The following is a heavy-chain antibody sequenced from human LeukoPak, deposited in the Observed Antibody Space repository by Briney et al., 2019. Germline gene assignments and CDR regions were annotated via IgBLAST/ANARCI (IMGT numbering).Heavy chain of an antibody. V-gene: IGHV1-18*01. J-gene: IGHJ5*02. CDR3: ARDDRSGSWSWFDP. CDR1: GYTFSSYG. CDR2: ISPCNGNT. Sequence: ASVKVSCKASGYTFSSYGISWVRQAPGQGLEWMGWISPCNGNTQYAQRLQDRVTMTTDTSTSTAYMELRSLKSDDTALYYCARDDRSGSWSWFDPWGQGTLVTVSS. D-gene: IGHD3-22*01.